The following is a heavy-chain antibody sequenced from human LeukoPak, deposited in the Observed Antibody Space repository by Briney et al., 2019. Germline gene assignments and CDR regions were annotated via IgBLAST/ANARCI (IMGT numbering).Heavy chain of an antibody. CDR3: ARSNYDFWSGFHLPYGMDV. Sequence: PSETLSLTCAVYGGSFSGYYWSWIRQPPGKGLEWIGEINHSGSTNYNPSLKSRVTISVDTSKNQFSLKLSSVTAADTAVYYCARSNYDFWSGFHLPYGMDVWGQGTTVTVSS. CDR1: GGSFSGYY. CDR2: INHSGST. D-gene: IGHD3-3*01. V-gene: IGHV4-34*01. J-gene: IGHJ6*02.